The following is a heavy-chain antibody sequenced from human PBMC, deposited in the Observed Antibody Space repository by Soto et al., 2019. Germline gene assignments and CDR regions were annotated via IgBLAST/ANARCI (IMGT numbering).Heavy chain of an antibody. CDR1: GFTFSDYY. Sequence: QVQLVESGGGLVKPGGSLRLSCAGSGFTFSDYYMTWIRQAPGKGLECVSYISSSGTTIYYADSVKGRFSISRDNAKNSLYLQIKSLRAEDTAVYYCARSNYYDARWFDPWGQGTLVTVSS. D-gene: IGHD3-22*01. J-gene: IGHJ5*02. V-gene: IGHV3-11*01. CDR2: ISSSGTTI. CDR3: ARSNYYDARWFDP.